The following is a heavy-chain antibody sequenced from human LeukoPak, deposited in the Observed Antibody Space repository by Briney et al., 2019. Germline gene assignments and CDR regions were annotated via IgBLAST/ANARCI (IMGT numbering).Heavy chain of an antibody. CDR3: TTGAQYDYVWGSYGDR. CDR1: GFTFSNAW. Sequence: GGSLRLSCAASGFTFSNAWMSWVRQAPGKGLEWVGRIKSKTVGGTTDYAAPVKGRFTISRDDSKNTLYLQMNSLKTEDTAVYYCTTGAQYDYVWGSYGDRWGQGTLVTVSS. D-gene: IGHD3-16*01. J-gene: IGHJ4*02. CDR2: IKSKTVGGTT. V-gene: IGHV3-15*01.